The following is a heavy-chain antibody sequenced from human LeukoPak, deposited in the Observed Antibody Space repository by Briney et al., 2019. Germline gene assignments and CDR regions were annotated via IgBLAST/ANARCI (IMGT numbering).Heavy chain of an antibody. Sequence: ASQTLSLTCTVSGASLNNYYWNWVRQPPGKELEWIGNVDYSGNTSHNPSLKSRVTISIDISKNHFSLRLSSVTAADTAVYYCAMQVGNYGDYNNWFDPWGQGARVTVSS. CDR3: AMQVGNYGDYNNWFDP. CDR1: GASLNNYY. D-gene: IGHD4-17*01. CDR2: VDYSGNT. V-gene: IGHV4-59*08. J-gene: IGHJ5*02.